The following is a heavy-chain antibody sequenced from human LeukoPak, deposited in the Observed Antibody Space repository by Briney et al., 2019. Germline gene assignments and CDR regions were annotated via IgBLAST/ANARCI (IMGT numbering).Heavy chain of an antibody. CDR2: TYYRSKWYN. Sequence: SQTLSLTCAISGDSVSSNSAAWNWIRQSPSTGLEWLGRTYYRSKWYNDYAGSVKSRITINPDTSKNQFSLQVNSVTPEDTAVYYCARGGQGDGYSADEAFDIWGQGTMVTVSS. J-gene: IGHJ3*02. CDR1: GDSVSSNSAA. CDR3: ARGGQGDGYSADEAFDI. D-gene: IGHD5-24*01. V-gene: IGHV6-1*01.